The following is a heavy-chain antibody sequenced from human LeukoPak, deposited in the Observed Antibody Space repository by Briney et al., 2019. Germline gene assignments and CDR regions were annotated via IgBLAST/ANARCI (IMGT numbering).Heavy chain of an antibody. CDR1: GFSFTNYA. J-gene: IGHJ5*02. V-gene: IGHV3-66*01. Sequence: GGSLRLSCAASGFSFTNYAMSWVRQAPARGPEWVSSLRGGGSTYYADSVKGRFTISRDNSKNTLYLQMNSLRAEDTAVYYCARVGQVSWMFGWFDPWGQGTLVTVSS. D-gene: IGHD3-16*01. CDR3: ARVGQVSWMFGWFDP. CDR2: LRGGGST.